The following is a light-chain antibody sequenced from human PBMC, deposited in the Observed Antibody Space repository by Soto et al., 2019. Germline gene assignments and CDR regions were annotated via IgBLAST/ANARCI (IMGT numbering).Light chain of an antibody. CDR3: QQRYNWPIT. CDR2: ADS. V-gene: IGKV3-11*01. Sequence: EIVLTQSPATLSLSPGGTATLCCMASQSVSGYIGWYQQKPGQAPRLLIYADSNRATGIPARFSGSGSGTDFTLTISSLEPEDFSVYYCQQRYNWPITFGQGTRLEIK. J-gene: IGKJ5*01. CDR1: QSVSGY.